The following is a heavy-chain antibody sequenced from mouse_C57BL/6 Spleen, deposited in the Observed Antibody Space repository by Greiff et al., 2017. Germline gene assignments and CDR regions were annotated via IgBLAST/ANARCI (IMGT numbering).Heavy chain of an antibody. V-gene: IGHV1-53*01. Sequence: VQLQQPGTELVKPGASVELSCKASGYTFTSYWMHWVKQRPGQGLEWIGNINPSNGGTNYNQKFKGKATLTVDTSSSTAYMQLSSLTSEDSAVYYCALIYYGNYVVAYWGQGTLVTVSA. CDR1: GYTFTSYW. J-gene: IGHJ3*01. CDR3: ALIYYGNYVVAY. D-gene: IGHD2-1*01. CDR2: INPSNGGT.